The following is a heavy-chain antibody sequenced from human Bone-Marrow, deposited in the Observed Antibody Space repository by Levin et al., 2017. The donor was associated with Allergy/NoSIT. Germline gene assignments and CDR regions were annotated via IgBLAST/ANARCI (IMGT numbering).Heavy chain of an antibody. J-gene: IGHJ3*02. CDR1: GITFSTYS. CDR3: AREYSSSSGRAFDI. D-gene: IGHD6-6*01. Sequence: GESLKISCAASGITFSTYSMNWVRQAPGKGLEWVSYISSSSSTIYYADSVKGRFTISRDNAKNSLYLQVNSLRDEDTAVYYCAREYSSSSGRAFDIWGQGTMVTVSS. V-gene: IGHV3-48*02. CDR2: ISSSSSTI.